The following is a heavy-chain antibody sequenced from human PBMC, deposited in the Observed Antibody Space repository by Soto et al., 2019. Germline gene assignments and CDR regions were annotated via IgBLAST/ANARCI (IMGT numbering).Heavy chain of an antibody. Sequence: SVKVSCKASGGTFSSYAISWVRQAPGQGLEWMGGIIPIFGTANYAQKFQGRVTITADESTSTAYMELSSLRSEDTAVYYCARAGYCSGGSCFDNWFDPWGQGTLVTVSS. V-gene: IGHV1-69*13. CDR3: ARAGYCSGGSCFDNWFDP. D-gene: IGHD2-15*01. CDR1: GGTFSSYA. CDR2: IIPIFGTA. J-gene: IGHJ5*02.